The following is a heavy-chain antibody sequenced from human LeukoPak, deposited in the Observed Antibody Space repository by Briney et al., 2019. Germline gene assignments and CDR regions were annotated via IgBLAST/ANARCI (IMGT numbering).Heavy chain of an antibody. CDR3: ARVERTSDAFDI. V-gene: IGHV4-30-4*01. CDR1: GGSISSGDYY. Sequence: SETLSLTCTVSGGSISSGDYYWSWIRQPPGKGLEWIGYIYYSGSTYYNPSLKSRVTISVDTSKNQFSLKLSSVTAADTAVYYCARVERTSDAFDIWGQGTMVTVSS. D-gene: IGHD1-1*01. J-gene: IGHJ3*02. CDR2: IYYSGST.